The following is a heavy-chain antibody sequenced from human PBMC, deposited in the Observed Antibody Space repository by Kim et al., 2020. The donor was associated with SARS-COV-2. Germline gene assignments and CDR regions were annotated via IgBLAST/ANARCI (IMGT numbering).Heavy chain of an antibody. V-gene: IGHV3-48*02. CDR2: ITKSSTTI. Sequence: GGSLRLSCATSGFTFSAYDMNWVRQAPGKGLEWLSFITKSSTTIYYADSVEGRFTISRDNAKNSLFLQMNSLRDEDTALYYCVRDSMVGAFDMWGQGTMVTVSS. CDR3: VRDSMVGAFDM. J-gene: IGHJ3*02. D-gene: IGHD1-26*01. CDR1: GFTFSAYD.